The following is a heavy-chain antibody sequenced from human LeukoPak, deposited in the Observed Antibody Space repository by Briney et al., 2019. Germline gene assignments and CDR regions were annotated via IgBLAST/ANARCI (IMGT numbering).Heavy chain of an antibody. J-gene: IGHJ1*01. CDR2: FDPEDGET. V-gene: IGHV1-24*01. D-gene: IGHD2-21*01. CDR1: GYTLTELS. Sequence: ASVKVSCKVSGYTLTELSMHWVRQAPGKGLEWMGGFDPEDGETIYAQKFQGRVTMTEDTSTDTAYMELSSLRSEDTAVYYCATVIKFRPLLYFQHWGQGTLVTVSS. CDR3: ATVIKFRPLLYFQH.